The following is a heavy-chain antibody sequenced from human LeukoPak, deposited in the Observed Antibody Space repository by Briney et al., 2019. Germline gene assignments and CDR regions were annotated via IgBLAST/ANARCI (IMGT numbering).Heavy chain of an antibody. CDR3: ARVRYFDWLPFDY. Sequence: GGSLRLSCAASGFTFSSYNMNWVLQAPGKGLEWVSYISSGSGTIYYADSVKGRFTISRDNAKDSLYLQMNSLRAEDTAVYYCARVRYFDWLPFDYWGQGTLVTVSS. J-gene: IGHJ4*02. V-gene: IGHV3-48*04. CDR2: ISSGSGTI. CDR1: GFTFSSYN. D-gene: IGHD3-9*01.